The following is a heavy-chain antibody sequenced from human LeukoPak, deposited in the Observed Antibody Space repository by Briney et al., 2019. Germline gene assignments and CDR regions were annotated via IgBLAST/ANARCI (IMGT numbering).Heavy chain of an antibody. Sequence: MPSGTLSLTCAVSGGSISSGYWGSWIRQPPGRGLGWIGEVYHSGSTVYNPPLRSRVTISVDNSNNQFSLKLTSVTAADTAVYYCARNGDASSVVDWGQGTLVTVSS. J-gene: IGHJ1*01. CDR1: GGSISSGYW. CDR3: ARNGDASSVVD. V-gene: IGHV4-4*02. CDR2: VYHSGST. D-gene: IGHD4-17*01.